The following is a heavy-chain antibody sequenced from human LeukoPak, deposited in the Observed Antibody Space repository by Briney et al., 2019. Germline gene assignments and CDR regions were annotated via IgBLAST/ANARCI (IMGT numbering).Heavy chain of an antibody. J-gene: IGHJ4*02. CDR3: ARGGGYYDSSGYYVHDY. Sequence: GASVRVSCKASGYTFTGYYMHWVRQAPGQGLEWMGWINPNSGGTNYAQKFQGRVTMTRDTSISTAYMELSRLRSDDTAVYYCARGGGYYDSSGYYVHDYWGQGTLVTVSS. V-gene: IGHV1-2*02. D-gene: IGHD3-22*01. CDR2: INPNSGGT. CDR1: GYTFTGYY.